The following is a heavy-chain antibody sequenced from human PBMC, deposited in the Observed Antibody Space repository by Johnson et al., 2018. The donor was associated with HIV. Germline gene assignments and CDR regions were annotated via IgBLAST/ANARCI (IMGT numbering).Heavy chain of an antibody. Sequence: VQLVESGGGVVQPGRSLRLSCAASGFTFSSYAMHWVRQAPGKGLEWVSGISWNSGSIGYGASVRVRFTISRDNARNSLYLQMNSLRAEDTALYYCARGKGAAVGLDAFDIWGQGTMVTVSA. CDR2: ISWNSGSI. CDR3: ARGKGAAVGLDAFDI. J-gene: IGHJ3*02. D-gene: IGHD6-13*01. V-gene: IGHV3-9*01. CDR1: GFTFSSYA.